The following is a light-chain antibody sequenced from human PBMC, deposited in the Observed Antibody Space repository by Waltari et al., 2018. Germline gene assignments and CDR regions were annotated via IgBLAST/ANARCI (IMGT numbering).Light chain of an antibody. CDR1: TGHSTYA. Sequence: QLVLTQSPSASASLGASVKLTCTPRTGHSTYAIAWHQQQPENGHRYLMKLNTDGSHNEGDGIPDRFSGSSSGAERYLTISSLQSEDEADYYCQTWGTDSYVIFGGGTKLTVL. CDR2: LNTDGSH. CDR3: QTWGTDSYVI. J-gene: IGLJ2*01. V-gene: IGLV4-69*01.